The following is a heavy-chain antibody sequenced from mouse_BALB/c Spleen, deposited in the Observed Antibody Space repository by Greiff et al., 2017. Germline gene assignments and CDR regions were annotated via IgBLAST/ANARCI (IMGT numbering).Heavy chain of an antibody. D-gene: IGHD2-3*01. V-gene: IGHV1-7*01. Sequence: QVQLKQSGAELAKPGASVKMSCKASGYTFTSYWMHWVKQRPGQGLEWIGYINPSTGYTEYNQKFKDKATLTADKSSSTAYMQLSSLTSEDSAVYYCARGGGWLLPHLDYWGQGTTLTVSS. J-gene: IGHJ2*01. CDR3: ARGGGWLLPHLDY. CDR1: GYTFTSYW. CDR2: INPSTGYT.